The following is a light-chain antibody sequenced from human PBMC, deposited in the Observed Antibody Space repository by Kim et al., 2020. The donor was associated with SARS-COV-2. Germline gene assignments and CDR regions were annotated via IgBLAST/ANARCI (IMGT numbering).Light chain of an antibody. CDR3: HSRDSSDSHL. CDR2: GKN. Sequence: VALGQTVRITCQGDSLRRYYASWYQQKSGQAPVLVIYGKNNRPSGIPDRVSGSSSGNTASLTIAGAQAEDEADYYCHSRDSSDSHLFGGGTELTVL. V-gene: IGLV3-19*01. CDR1: SLRRYY. J-gene: IGLJ3*02.